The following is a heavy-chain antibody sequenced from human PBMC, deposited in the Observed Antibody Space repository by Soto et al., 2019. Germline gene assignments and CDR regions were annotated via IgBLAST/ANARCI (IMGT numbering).Heavy chain of an antibody. CDR2: MNPNSGNT. CDR3: ARWGYSSSWSILDYYYYMDV. D-gene: IGHD6-13*01. V-gene: IGHV1-8*01. Sequence: ASVKVSCQGSGYTITVDLIHRVRQTTGKGLEWMGWMNPNSGNTGYAQKFQGRVTMTRNTSISTAYMELSSLRSEDTAVYYCARWGYSSSWSILDYYYYMDVWGKGTTVTVS. CDR1: GYTITVDL. J-gene: IGHJ6*03.